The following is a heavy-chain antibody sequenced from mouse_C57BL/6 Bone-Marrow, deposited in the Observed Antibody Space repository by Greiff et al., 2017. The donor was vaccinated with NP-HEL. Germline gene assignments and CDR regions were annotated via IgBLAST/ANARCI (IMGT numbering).Heavy chain of an antibody. J-gene: IGHJ2*01. CDR2: INPSNGGT. CDR1: GYTFTSYW. V-gene: IGHV1-53*01. CDR3: ARAITTVVALRFDY. D-gene: IGHD1-1*01. Sequence: VKLQQPGTELVKPGASVKLSCKASGYTFTSYWMHWVKQRPGQGLEWIGNINPSNGGTNYNEKFKSKATLTVDKSSSTAYMQLSSLTSEDSAVYYCARAITTVVALRFDYWGQGTTLTVSS.